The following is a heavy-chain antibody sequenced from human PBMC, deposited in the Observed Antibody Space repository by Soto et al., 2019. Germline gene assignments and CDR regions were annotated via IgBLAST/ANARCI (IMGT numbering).Heavy chain of an antibody. V-gene: IGHV3-33*01. Sequence: QVQLVESGGGVVQPGRSLRLSCAASGFTFSSYGMHWVRQAPGKGLEWVAVIWYDGSNKDYADSVKGRFTISRDNSKNTWYMQMNSLRAEDTVVYYCARGATYCTNGVCPTRQYYFDYWGQGTLVTVSS. J-gene: IGHJ4*02. CDR1: GFTFSSYG. CDR3: ARGATYCTNGVCPTRQYYFDY. CDR2: IWYDGSNK. D-gene: IGHD2-8*01.